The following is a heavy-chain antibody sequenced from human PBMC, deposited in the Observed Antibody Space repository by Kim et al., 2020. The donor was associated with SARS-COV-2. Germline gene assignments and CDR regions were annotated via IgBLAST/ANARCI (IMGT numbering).Heavy chain of an antibody. CDR2: IRSGGTGI. V-gene: IGHV3-74*01. Sequence: GGSLRLSCATSGFTVTDYWMHWVRQAPGKGLVWVSRIRSGGTGISYEDSVKGRFTISRDNVNNTLYLQMNNLRAEDTALYYCTSDTVLYGLDVWGQGTPVTVSS. CDR3: TSDTVLYGLDV. CDR1: GFTVTDYW. D-gene: IGHD4-4*01. J-gene: IGHJ6*02.